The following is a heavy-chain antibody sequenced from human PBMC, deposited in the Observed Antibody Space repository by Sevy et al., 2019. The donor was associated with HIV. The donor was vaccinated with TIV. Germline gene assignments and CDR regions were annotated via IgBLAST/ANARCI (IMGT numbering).Heavy chain of an antibody. CDR3: AKEGTTMVRGVIIKPDNWFDP. J-gene: IGHJ5*02. Sequence: GSLRLSCAASGFTFSSYAMSWVRQAPGKGLEWVSAISGSGGSTYYADSVKGRFTISRDNSKNTLYLQMNSLRAEETAVYYSAKEGTTMVRGVIIKPDNWFDPWGQGTLVTVSS. CDR2: ISGSGGST. D-gene: IGHD3-10*01. V-gene: IGHV3-23*01. CDR1: GFTFSSYA.